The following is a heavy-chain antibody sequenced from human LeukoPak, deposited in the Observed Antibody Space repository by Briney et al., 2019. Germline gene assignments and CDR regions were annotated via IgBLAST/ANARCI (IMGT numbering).Heavy chain of an antibody. Sequence: ASVKVSCKASGYTFTGYYMHWVRQAPGQGLEWMGWINPNSGGTNYAQKFQGRVTMTRDTSISTAYMELSRLRSDDTAVYYCARDGGLGGYWGGGGCYDYGGQGTLVTVS. J-gene: IGHJ4*02. D-gene: IGHD2-15*01. V-gene: IGHV1-2*02. CDR1: GYTFTGYY. CDR2: INPNSGGT. CDR3: ARDGGLGGYWGGGGCYDY.